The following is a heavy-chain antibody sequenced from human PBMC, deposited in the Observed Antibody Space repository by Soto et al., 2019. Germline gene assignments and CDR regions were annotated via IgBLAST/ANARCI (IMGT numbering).Heavy chain of an antibody. D-gene: IGHD6-13*01. J-gene: IGHJ4*02. Sequence: EVQLLESGGDLVQPGGSLRLSCAASGFTFSSNAMTWVRQAPGKGLEWVSFISANSGTTYFADSVKGRFTISRDNSKNTLYLQRNSLRAEDTAVYYCAKASSISWGVFDFWGQGTLITVSS. CDR2: ISANSGTT. V-gene: IGHV3-23*01. CDR3: AKASSISWGVFDF. CDR1: GFTFSSNA.